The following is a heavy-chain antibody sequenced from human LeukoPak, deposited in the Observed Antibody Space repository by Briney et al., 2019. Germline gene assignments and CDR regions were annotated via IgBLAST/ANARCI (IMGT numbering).Heavy chain of an antibody. CDR3: ARGCSAGTPHNWFDP. Sequence: SETLSLTCTVSVGSISTYYWSWIRQPPGKGLEWIGYIYYSGSTNYNPSLKSRVTISVDTSKNQFSLKLSSVTAADTAVYYCARGCSAGTPHNWFDPWGQGTLVTVSS. CDR2: IYYSGST. CDR1: VGSISTYY. D-gene: IGHD6-13*01. J-gene: IGHJ5*02. V-gene: IGHV4-59*01.